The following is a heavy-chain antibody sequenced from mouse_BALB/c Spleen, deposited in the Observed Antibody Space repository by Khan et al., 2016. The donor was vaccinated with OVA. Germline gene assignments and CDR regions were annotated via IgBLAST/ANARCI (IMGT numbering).Heavy chain of an antibody. CDR1: GYTFTNYG. CDR2: INTYTGEP. Sequence: QIQLVQSGPELKKPGETVKISCKASGYTFTNYGMNWVKRAPGKDLKWMGWINTYTGEPTYADDFKGRFAFSLETSASTAYLKINNLKNEDTATYFCARVGYNGTMDSWGQGTSVTVSS. D-gene: IGHD4-1*01. CDR3: ARVGYNGTMDS. V-gene: IGHV9-3-1*01. J-gene: IGHJ4*01.